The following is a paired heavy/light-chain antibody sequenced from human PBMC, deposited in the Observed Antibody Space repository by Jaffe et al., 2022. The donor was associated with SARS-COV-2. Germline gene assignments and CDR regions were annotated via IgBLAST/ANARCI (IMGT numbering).Heavy chain of an antibody. Sequence: EVQLLESGGGLVQPGGSLRLSCGASGFIFSTYAMSWVRQAPGKGLEWVSTISGSGASTYYADSVKGRFTISRDNSKNTVFLQINSLRVEDTAVYYCAKDGGSRIQLWYRQYWGQGTLVTVSS. J-gene: IGHJ4*02. V-gene: IGHV3-23*01. D-gene: IGHD5-18*01. CDR2: ISGSGAST. CDR3: AKDGGSRIQLWYRQY. CDR1: GFIFSTYA.
Light chain of an antibody. Sequence: QSVLTQPPSVSEAPGQRVTISCTGSSSNIGAGYDVHWYQQLPGTAPKLLMYGNSNRPSGVPDRFSGSKSGTSASLAITGLQAEDEADYYCQSYDSSLSGWVFGGGTKLTVL. CDR1: SSNIGAGYD. J-gene: IGLJ3*02. V-gene: IGLV1-40*01. CDR3: QSYDSSLSGWV. CDR2: GNS.